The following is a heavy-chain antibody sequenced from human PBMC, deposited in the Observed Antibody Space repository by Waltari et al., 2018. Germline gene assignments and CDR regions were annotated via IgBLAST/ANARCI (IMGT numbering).Heavy chain of an antibody. Sequence: EVQLLESGGGLVQPGGSLRLSCAASGFTFSSYAMSWVRQAPGKGLEWVSVIYSGGSTYYADSVKGRFTISRDNSKNTLYLQMNSLRAEDTAVYYCAKDTAAAAAADVWGKGTTVTVSS. CDR1: GFTFSSYA. D-gene: IGHD6-13*01. CDR2: IYSGGST. J-gene: IGHJ6*04. CDR3: AKDTAAAAAADV. V-gene: IGHV3-23*03.